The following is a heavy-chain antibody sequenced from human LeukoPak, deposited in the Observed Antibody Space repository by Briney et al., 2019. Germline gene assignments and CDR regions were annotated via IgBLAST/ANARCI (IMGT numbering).Heavy chain of an antibody. J-gene: IGHJ4*02. V-gene: IGHV4-34*01. D-gene: IGHD6-6*01. Sequence: SETLSLTCAVYGGSFSGYYWSWIRQPPGKGLEWIGEINHSGSTNYNPSLKSRVTISVDTSKNQFSLKLSSVTAADTAVYYCARAEYSSSQTTYSFDYWGQGTLVTVSS. CDR3: ARAEYSSSQTTYSFDY. CDR1: GGSFSGYY. CDR2: INHSGST.